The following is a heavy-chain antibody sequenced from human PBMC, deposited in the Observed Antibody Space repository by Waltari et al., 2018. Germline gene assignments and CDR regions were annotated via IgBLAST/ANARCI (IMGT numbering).Heavy chain of an antibody. V-gene: IGHV4-59*09. Sequence: STNYNPSLKSRVTISVDTSKNQFSLELSSVTAADTAVYYCARGSIAARPDDYWGQGTLVTVSS. D-gene: IGHD6-6*01. CDR3: ARGSIAARPDDY. CDR2: ST. J-gene: IGHJ4*02.